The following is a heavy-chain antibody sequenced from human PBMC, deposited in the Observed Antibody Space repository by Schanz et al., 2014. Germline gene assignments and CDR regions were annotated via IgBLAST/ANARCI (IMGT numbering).Heavy chain of an antibody. J-gene: IGHJ5*02. CDR1: GFTFSSYA. V-gene: IGHV3-23*01. CDR2: LSGSGGST. CDR3: AKQIHYDILTGSGT. Sequence: EVQLLESGGGLVQPGGSLRLSCAASGFTFSSYAMSWVRQAPGKGLEWVSALSGSGGSTYYADSVKGRFTISRDNSKNTLYLQMNSLRAEDTAVYDCAKQIHYDILTGSGTWGQGTLXTVSS. D-gene: IGHD3-9*01.